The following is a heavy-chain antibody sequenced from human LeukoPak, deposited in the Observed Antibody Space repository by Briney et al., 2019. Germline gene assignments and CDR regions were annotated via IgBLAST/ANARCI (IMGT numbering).Heavy chain of an antibody. CDR1: GFTFSSYG. V-gene: IGHV3-30*02. D-gene: IGHD1-26*01. Sequence: GGSLRLSCAASGFTFSSYGMHWVRQAPGEGLEWVAFIRSDGSNKYYADSVKGRFTISRDNSKNTLCLQMNSLRAEDTAVYYCAAEEGYLTNSGNYKGVDYWGQGTLVTVSS. CDR3: AAEEGYLTNSGNYKGVDY. J-gene: IGHJ4*02. CDR2: IRSDGSNK.